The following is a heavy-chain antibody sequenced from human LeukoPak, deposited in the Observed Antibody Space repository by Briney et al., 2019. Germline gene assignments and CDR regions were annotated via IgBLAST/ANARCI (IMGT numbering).Heavy chain of an antibody. J-gene: IGHJ5*02. CDR2: ISGSGGST. D-gene: IGHD6-13*01. Sequence: GGSLRLSCAASGFTFSNYAMSWVRQAPGKGLEWVSGISGSGGSTYYADSVKGRFTISRDNSKNTLYLQMNSLRAEDTAVYYCAKGRSSSWYYDYFDPWGQGTLVTVSS. V-gene: IGHV3-23*01. CDR1: GFTFSNYA. CDR3: AKGRSSSWYYDYFDP.